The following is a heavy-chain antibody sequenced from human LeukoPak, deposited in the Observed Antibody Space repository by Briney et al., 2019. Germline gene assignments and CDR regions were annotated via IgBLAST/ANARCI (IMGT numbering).Heavy chain of an antibody. CDR2: INPYSGDT. CDR1: GYTFTGYH. CDR3: SRDQGSLTRSWYTGY. V-gene: IGHV1-2*06. J-gene: IGHJ4*02. Sequence: ASVKVSCKASGYTFTGYHIHWVRQAPGQWLEWMGRINPYSGDTNFAQKVQGRVTMTRDTSITTAYMDLSSLTPDGTAVYFCSRDQGSLTRSWYTGYWGQGTQVTVSS. D-gene: IGHD6-13*01.